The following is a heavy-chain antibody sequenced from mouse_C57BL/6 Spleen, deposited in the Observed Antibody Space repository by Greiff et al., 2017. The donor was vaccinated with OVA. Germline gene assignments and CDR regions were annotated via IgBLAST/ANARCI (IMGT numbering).Heavy chain of an antibody. V-gene: IGHV7-3*01. D-gene: IGHD1-1*01. CDR1: GFTFTDYY. CDR2: IRNKANGYTT. Sequence: EVQVVESGGGLVQPGGSLSLSCAASGFTFTDYYMSWVRQPPGKALEWLGFIRNKANGYTTEYSASVKGRFTISRDNSQSILYLQMNALRAEDSATYYCARSPITTVVEDWYFDVWGTGTTVTVSS. CDR3: ARSPITTVVEDWYFDV. J-gene: IGHJ1*03.